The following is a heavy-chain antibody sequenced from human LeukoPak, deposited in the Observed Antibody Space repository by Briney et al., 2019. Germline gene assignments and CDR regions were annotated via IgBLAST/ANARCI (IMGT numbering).Heavy chain of an antibody. CDR2: KSTSSGDI. Sequence: PGGSLRLSCAASGFTFSSNEVNWVRQAPGKGLECVSKSTSSGDIYYADSVRGRFTVSRDNANTSVYLQMNSLRAEDTAVYYCRTFIIARDYWGQGTLVTVSS. J-gene: IGHJ4*02. CDR1: GFTFSSNE. V-gene: IGHV3-48*03. D-gene: IGHD3-10*01. CDR3: RTFIIARDY.